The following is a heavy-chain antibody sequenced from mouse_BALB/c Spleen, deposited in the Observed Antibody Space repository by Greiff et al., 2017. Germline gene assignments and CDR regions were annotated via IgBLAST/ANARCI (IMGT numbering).Heavy chain of an antibody. CDR1: GFTFSSFG. D-gene: IGHD2-13*01. Sequence: DVMLVESGGGLVQPGGSRKLSCAASGFTFSSFGMHWVRHAPEKGLEWVAYISSGSSTIYYADTVTGRFTISRDNPKNTLFLQMTSLRSEDTAMYYYAGGDYWFAYWGQGTVVTVSA. CDR2: ISSGSSTI. V-gene: IGHV5-17*02. J-gene: IGHJ3*01. CDR3: AGGDYWFAY.